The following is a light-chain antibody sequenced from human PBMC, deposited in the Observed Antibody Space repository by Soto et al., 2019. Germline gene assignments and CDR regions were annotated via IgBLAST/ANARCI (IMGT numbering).Light chain of an antibody. CDR2: DAS. J-gene: IGKJ3*01. Sequence: DIQMTQSPSTLSASVVDRVASSVLASQSISSWLAWYQQKPGKAPKLLIYDASSLEGGVPSRFSGSGSGTEFTLTISSLQPDDFATYYRQHYKSYSPFTFGPGTKVDNK. CDR1: QSISSW. V-gene: IGKV1-5*01. CDR3: QHYKSYSPFT.